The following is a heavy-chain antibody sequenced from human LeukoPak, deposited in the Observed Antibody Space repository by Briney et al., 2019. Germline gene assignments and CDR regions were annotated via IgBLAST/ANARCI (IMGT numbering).Heavy chain of an antibody. CDR1: GFTLTTYS. D-gene: IGHD1/OR15-1a*01. J-gene: IGHJ5*02. Sequence: GGSLRLSCAASGFTLTTYSMHGVRQAPGKGLEWLSIISNDGSQTYYAESVRGRFTISRDTSQNTLYLQMRSLTTEDTAVYYCASAEHNAWHNLKSWGQGTLVTVSS. V-gene: IGHV3-30*04. CDR2: ISNDGSQT. CDR3: ASAEHNAWHNLKS.